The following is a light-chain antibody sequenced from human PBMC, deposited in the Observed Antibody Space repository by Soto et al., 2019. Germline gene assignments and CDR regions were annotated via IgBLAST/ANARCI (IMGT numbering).Light chain of an antibody. CDR1: QTISTY. Sequence: DIKMTQSPSSLSASVGDRVTITCRASQTISTYLNWYQQKPGKAPKLLIYAASTLQSGVPSRFSGSGSGTDFTLTINSLQPEDFATYYCQQSHGIPYTFGQGTKLEIK. V-gene: IGKV1-39*01. CDR3: QQSHGIPYT. CDR2: AAS. J-gene: IGKJ2*01.